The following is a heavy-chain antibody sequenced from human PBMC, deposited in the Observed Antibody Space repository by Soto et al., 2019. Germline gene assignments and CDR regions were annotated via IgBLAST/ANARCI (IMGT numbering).Heavy chain of an antibody. CDR2: IYHSGST. CDR3: ASSHAAAHITAAVH. V-gene: IGHV4-30-2*01. J-gene: IGHJ4*02. D-gene: IGHD6-13*01. CDR1: GGSISSGGYS. Sequence: QLQLQESGSGLVKPSQTLSLTCAVSGGSISSGGYSWSWIRQPPGKGLEWIGYIYHSGSTYYNPSRKSRVTISVDRSKTQFSLKLSSVTAADTAVYYCASSHAAAHITAAVHWGQGTLVTVSS.